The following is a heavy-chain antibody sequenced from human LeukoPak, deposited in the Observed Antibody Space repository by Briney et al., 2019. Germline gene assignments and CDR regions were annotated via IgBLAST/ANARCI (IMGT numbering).Heavy chain of an antibody. D-gene: IGHD3-22*01. V-gene: IGHV4-39*01. CDR3: ARQFYFDTSGRRDGFDF. CDR1: GGSISSYY. CDR2: IYYTGST. J-gene: IGHJ3*01. Sequence: SETLSLTCTVSGGSISSYYWSWIRQPPGKGLDWIGSIYYTGSTYYNPSLKSRVTISVDTSKKQFSLKLYSVTAADTAVYYCARQFYFDTSGRRDGFDFWGQGTMVTVFS.